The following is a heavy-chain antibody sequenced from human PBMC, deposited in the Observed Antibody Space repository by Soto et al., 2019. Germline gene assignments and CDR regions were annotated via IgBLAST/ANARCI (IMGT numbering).Heavy chain of an antibody. D-gene: IGHD5-18*01. CDR1: GYSFTSYA. Sequence: SVKGSCTAAGYSFTSYAIHWVRQAPGQRLEWMGWINAGNGKTKYSQQLQGRVTITRDTSASTASMELSSLRSEDTAVFYCARSTGDKATTWFDPWGQATLVTVSS. J-gene: IGHJ5*02. V-gene: IGHV1-3*01. CDR3: ARSTGDKATTWFDP. CDR2: INAGNGKT.